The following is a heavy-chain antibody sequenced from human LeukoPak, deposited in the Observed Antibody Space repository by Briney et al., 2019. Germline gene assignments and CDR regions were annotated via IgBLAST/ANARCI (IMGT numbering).Heavy chain of an antibody. J-gene: IGHJ4*02. V-gene: IGHV4-59*01. Sequence: SDTLSLTCTVSGDSISGYYWHWLRQPPGKGLEWIAYIFYSGSANYNPSLKSRVTISVDTSKNQFSLKLSSVTAADTAVYYCARDRSVSARLFDYWGQGTLVTVSP. D-gene: IGHD6-6*01. CDR1: GDSISGYY. CDR2: IFYSGSA. CDR3: ARDRSVSARLFDY.